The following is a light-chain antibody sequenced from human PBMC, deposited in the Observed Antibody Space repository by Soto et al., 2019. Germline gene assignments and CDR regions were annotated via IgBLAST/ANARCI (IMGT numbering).Light chain of an antibody. CDR3: AAWDDSPNGYV. CDR1: SSNIGCNT. V-gene: IGLV1-44*01. J-gene: IGLJ1*01. Sequence: QSVLTQPPSASGTPGQRVTISCSGSSSNIGCNTVDWYQQLPGTAPKLLIYSNIHRPSGFPDRFSGSKSGTSASLAITGLQSEDEADYYCAAWDDSPNGYVFGTGTKLTVL. CDR2: SNI.